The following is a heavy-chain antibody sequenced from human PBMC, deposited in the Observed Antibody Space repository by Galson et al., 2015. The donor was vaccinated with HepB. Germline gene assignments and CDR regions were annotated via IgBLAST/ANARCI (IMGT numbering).Heavy chain of an antibody. J-gene: IGHJ5*02. CDR1: GFTFSSFA. V-gene: IGHV3-23*01. CDR2: ISKSATVT. Sequence: SLRLSCAASGFTFSSFAMSWVRQPPGKGLEWVSSISKSATVTYYVDSVKGRSTISRDDSKSTLYLQMNGLRAEDTAIYYCATGFKLAGAAWGQGTLVTVSS. D-gene: IGHD6-19*01. CDR3: ATGFKLAGAA.